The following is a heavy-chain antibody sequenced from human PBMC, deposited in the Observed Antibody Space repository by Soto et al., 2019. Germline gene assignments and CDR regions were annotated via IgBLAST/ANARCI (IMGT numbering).Heavy chain of an antibody. Sequence: WETLSLTCKVSGYLINSGYSWGWIRQSPGKGLEWIGSTSYDGKSYYKPSLKSRVVMSVDLANNQFSLRLRSVTAADTAVYYCARDLSSGYQTFYFDYWGQGTPVTVSS. CDR2: TSYDGKS. J-gene: IGHJ4*01. V-gene: IGHV4-38-2*02. D-gene: IGHD3-22*01. CDR3: ARDLSSGYQTFYFDY. CDR1: GYLINSGYS.